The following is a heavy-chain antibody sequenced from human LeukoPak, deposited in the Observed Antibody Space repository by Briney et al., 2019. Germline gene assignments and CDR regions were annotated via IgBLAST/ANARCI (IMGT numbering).Heavy chain of an antibody. J-gene: IGHJ6*03. CDR3: AKRGGYDEELEYYMDV. CDR2: ISGSGGST. CDR1: GFTFSSYG. V-gene: IGHV3-23*01. Sequence: GGSLRLSCAASGFTFSSYGMSWVRQAPGKGLEWVSAISGSGGSTYYADSVKGRFTISRDNSKNTLYLQMNSLRAEDTAVYYCAKRGGYDEELEYYMDVWGKGTTVTISS. D-gene: IGHD5-12*01.